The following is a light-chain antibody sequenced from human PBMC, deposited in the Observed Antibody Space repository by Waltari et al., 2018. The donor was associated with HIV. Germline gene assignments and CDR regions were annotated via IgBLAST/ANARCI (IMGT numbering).Light chain of an antibody. CDR3: QSYDSSLV. Sequence: QSVLTQPPSVSGAPGQRLTISCTGSSSKIGAGSDVHWYQQIAGAAPKPLIYGDNTRPSGVPDRFSGSKSGTAASLAITGLQAEDAADYYCQSYDSSLVFGGGTKLTV. V-gene: IGLV1-40*01. CDR1: SSKIGAGSD. CDR2: GDN. J-gene: IGLJ2*01.